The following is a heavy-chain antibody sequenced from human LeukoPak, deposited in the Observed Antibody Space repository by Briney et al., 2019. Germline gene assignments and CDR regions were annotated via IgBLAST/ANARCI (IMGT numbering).Heavy chain of an antibody. CDR2: IYHSGSG. J-gene: IGHJ5*02. D-gene: IGHD5-18*01. CDR1: AGSISSTNW. CDR3: AREGPYSYGLRRGDWFDP. V-gene: IGHV4-4*02. Sequence: PSETLSLTCAVSAGSISSTNWWCWVRQPPGRGLEWIGEIYHSGSGNYNPSLRSRVTMSLDKSKNQFSLKLSSVTAADTAVYYCAREGPYSYGLRRGDWFDPWGQGTLVTVSS.